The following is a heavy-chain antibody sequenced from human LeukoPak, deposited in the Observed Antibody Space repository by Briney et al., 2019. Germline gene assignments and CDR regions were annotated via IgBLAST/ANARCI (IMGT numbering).Heavy chain of an antibody. J-gene: IGHJ5*02. CDR2: IYAGDSES. CDR1: GXRFTSYW. V-gene: IGHV5-51*01. CDR3: ARRQGCSSTSCPPDS. Sequence: GESLKISCKGSGXRFTSYWIGWVRQMPGKGLEWMGIIYAGDSESRYSPSFQGHVTISADKSISTAYLQWSSLNASDTAMYYCARRQGCSSTSCPPDSWGQGTLVTVSS. D-gene: IGHD2-2*01.